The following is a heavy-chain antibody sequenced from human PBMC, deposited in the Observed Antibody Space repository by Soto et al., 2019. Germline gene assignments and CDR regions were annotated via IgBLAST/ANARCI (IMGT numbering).Heavy chain of an antibody. D-gene: IGHD2-15*01. J-gene: IGHJ4*02. CDR3: ARGQPRVAAFAY. V-gene: IGHV4-30-2*01. CDR1: GGSISSGGYS. Sequence: QLQLQESGSGLVKPSQTLSLTCAVSGGSISSGGYSWSWIRQPPGKGLEWIGYIYHSGSSYYSPSLKSRXTIXVXMAKNQFALKLSSVSAADTAVYYCARGQPRVAAFAYWGQGTLVTVSS. CDR2: IYHSGSS.